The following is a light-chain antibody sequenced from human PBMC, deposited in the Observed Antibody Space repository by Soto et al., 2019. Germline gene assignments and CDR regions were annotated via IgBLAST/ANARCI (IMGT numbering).Light chain of an antibody. CDR3: QQYHNWPPQST. V-gene: IGKV3-15*01. Sequence: EIVMTQSPASLSVSPGDGATLSCRASQSVASNVAWYQQRPGQGPRLLIHGASTRAVGVPARFSGSGSGTDFTLTISSLQSEDFAVYYCQQYHNWPPQSTFGHGTKLQIE. CDR1: QSVASN. J-gene: IGKJ2*01. CDR2: GAS.